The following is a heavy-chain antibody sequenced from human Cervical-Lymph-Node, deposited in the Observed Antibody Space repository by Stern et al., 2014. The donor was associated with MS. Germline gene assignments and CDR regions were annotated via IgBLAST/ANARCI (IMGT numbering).Heavy chain of an antibody. V-gene: IGHV3-30*18. CDR2: ISDHGSNK. D-gene: IGHD1-7*01. J-gene: IGHJ5*02. Sequence: VQLAESGGGVVQPGTSLRLSCAASRFTFDNYGMHWVRQAPGKGLEWVALISDHGSNKHYADCVKGRFTISRDNSNNTLFLQMNSLRAEDTAVYYCAKHRGEDWNYAFWFDPWGQGTLVTVSS. CDR1: RFTFDNYG. CDR3: AKHRGEDWNYAFWFDP.